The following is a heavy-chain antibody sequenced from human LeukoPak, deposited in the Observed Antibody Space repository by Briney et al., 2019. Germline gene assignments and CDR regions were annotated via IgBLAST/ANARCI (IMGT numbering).Heavy chain of an antibody. J-gene: IGHJ4*02. Sequence: ASVKVSCKASGGTFSSYAISWVRQAPGQGLEWMGGIIPIFGTANYAQKFQGRVTITADESTSTAYMELSSLRSEDTAVYYCARRGWSTVRGFEDYWGQGTLVTASS. D-gene: IGHD4-11*01. CDR1: GGTFSSYA. CDR2: IIPIFGTA. CDR3: ARRGWSTVRGFEDY. V-gene: IGHV1-69*13.